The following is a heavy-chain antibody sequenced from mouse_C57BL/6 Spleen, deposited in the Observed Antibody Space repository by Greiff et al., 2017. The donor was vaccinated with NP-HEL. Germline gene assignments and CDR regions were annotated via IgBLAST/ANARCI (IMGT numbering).Heavy chain of an antibody. CDR1: GYTFTSYG. J-gene: IGHJ3*01. V-gene: IGHV1-81*01. Sequence: VQLQQSGAELARPGASVKLSCKASGYTFTSYGISWVKQRTGQGLEWIGEIYPRSGNTYYNEKFKGKATLTDDKSSSTAYMELRSLTSEDSAVYFCARRGTDSNFAWFAYWGQGTLVTVSA. CDR3: ARRGTDSNFAWFAY. D-gene: IGHD2-5*01. CDR2: IYPRSGNT.